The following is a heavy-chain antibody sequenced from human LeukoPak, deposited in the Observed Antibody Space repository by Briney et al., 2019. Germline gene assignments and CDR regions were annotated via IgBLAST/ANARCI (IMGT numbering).Heavy chain of an antibody. Sequence: SETLSLTCAVSGGSISSTNWWSWVRQPPGKGLEWIGEISHSGSTNYNPSLKSRVTISVDTSKNQFTLKLSSVTAADTAVYYCAREDDCSSTSCYEGYWGQGTLVTVSS. CDR3: AREDDCSSTSCYEGY. CDR1: GGSISSTNW. J-gene: IGHJ4*02. V-gene: IGHV4-4*02. CDR2: ISHSGST. D-gene: IGHD2-2*01.